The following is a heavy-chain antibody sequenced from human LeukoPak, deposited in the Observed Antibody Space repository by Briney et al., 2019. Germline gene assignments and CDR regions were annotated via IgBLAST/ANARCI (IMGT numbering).Heavy chain of an antibody. CDR3: ARPNAPVRGSRPGGAFDI. J-gene: IGHJ3*02. CDR1: GFTFSSYE. D-gene: IGHD3-10*02. Sequence: AGGSLRLSCAASGFTFSSYEMNWVRQAPGKGLEWVAFIRYDGSNKYYADSVKGRFTISRDNAKNSLYLQMNSLRAEDTAVYYCARPNAPVRGSRPGGAFDIWGQGTMVTVSS. V-gene: IGHV3-33*08. CDR2: IRYDGSNK.